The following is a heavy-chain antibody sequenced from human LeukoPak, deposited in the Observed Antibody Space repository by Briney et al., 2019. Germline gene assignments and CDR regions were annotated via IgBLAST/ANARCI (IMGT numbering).Heavy chain of an antibody. J-gene: IGHJ5*02. V-gene: IGHV3-11*05. CDR1: GFTFGDYY. CDR2: ISSSSSYT. CDR3: ARDKGRNWFDP. Sequence: SGGSLRLSCAASGFTFGDYYLSWIRQAPGKGLEWVSYISSSSSYTNYADSVKGRFTISRDNAKNSLYLQMNTLRAEDTAVYYCARDKGRNWFDPWGQGTLVTVSS.